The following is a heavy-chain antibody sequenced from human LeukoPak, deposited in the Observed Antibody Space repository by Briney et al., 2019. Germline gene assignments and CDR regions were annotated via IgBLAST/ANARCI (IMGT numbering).Heavy chain of an antibody. CDR1: GGSISSYY. Sequence: SETLSLTCAVSGGSISSYYWSWIRQPPGKGLGWIGYIYYSGSTNYNPSLKSRVTISVDTSKNQFSLKLSSVTAADTAVYYCARGRYFDWLLPVYYFDYWGQGTLVTVSS. J-gene: IGHJ4*02. V-gene: IGHV4-59*01. CDR3: ARGRYFDWLLPVYYFDY. CDR2: IYYSGST. D-gene: IGHD3-9*01.